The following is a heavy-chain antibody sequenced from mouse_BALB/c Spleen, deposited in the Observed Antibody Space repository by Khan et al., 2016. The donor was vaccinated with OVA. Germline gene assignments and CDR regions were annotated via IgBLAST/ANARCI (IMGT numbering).Heavy chain of an antibody. Sequence: QVQLKQSGAELARPGASVKMSCKASGYTFTSYTIHWVKQRPGQGLEWIGYINPTNIYTNYNQKFRDKATLTADKSSRTAYMQLSSLTSEDSAVYYCSRWGPYHGSYGAWFAYWGQGTLVTVSA. CDR3: SRWGPYHGSYGAWFAY. CDR2: INPTNIYT. D-gene: IGHD2-10*01. V-gene: IGHV1-4*01. CDR1: GYTFTSYT. J-gene: IGHJ3*01.